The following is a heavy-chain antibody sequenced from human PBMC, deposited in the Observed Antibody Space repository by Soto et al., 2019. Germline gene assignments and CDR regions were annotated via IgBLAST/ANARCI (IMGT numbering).Heavy chain of an antibody. CDR1: GGTFSSYA. Sequence: QVQPVQSGAEVKKPGSSVKVSCKASGGTFSSYAISWVRQAPGQGREWMGGIIPIFCTANYAQKFQGRVTITADESTSKDYLELSSLRSEDTAVYYCARDLTRDIVVVPAAIGGDCLAPWGQVPLVTVSS. V-gene: IGHV1-69*01. CDR3: ARDLTRDIVVVPAAIGGDCLAP. D-gene: IGHD2-2*02. CDR2: IIPIFCTA. J-gene: IGHJ5*02.